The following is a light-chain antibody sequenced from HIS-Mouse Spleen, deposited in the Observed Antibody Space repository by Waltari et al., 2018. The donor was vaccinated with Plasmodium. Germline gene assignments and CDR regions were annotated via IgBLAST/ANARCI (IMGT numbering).Light chain of an antibody. CDR3: QQYNSYSRT. CDR1: QSISIC. V-gene: IGKV1-5*03. Sequence: DIQMTQSPSTLSASVGDRGTITCRASQSISICLAWYQQKPGKAPKLLIYKASSLESGVPSRFIGSGSGTEFPLTIISLQPDDFATYYCQQYNSYSRTFGQRTKVEIK. CDR2: KAS. J-gene: IGKJ1*01.